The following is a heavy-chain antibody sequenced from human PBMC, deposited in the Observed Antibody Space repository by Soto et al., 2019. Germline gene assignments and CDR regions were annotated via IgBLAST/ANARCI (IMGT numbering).Heavy chain of an antibody. D-gene: IGHD3-3*01. Sequence: QVQLVQSGAEVKKPGASVKVSCKASGYTFTGYYMHWVRQAPGQGLEWMGWINPNSGGTNYAQKCQGGVTMTRDTSISTAYMELSRLRSDDTAVYYCAREGPQFLEWLSREYGMDVWGQGTTVTVSS. V-gene: IGHV1-2*02. CDR2: INPNSGGT. CDR1: GYTFTGYY. J-gene: IGHJ6*02. CDR3: AREGPQFLEWLSREYGMDV.